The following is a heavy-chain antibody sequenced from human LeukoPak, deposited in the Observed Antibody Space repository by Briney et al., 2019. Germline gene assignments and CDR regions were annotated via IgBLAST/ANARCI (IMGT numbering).Heavy chain of an antibody. D-gene: IGHD6-13*01. J-gene: IGHJ4*02. Sequence: GESLKISCKVSGYSFPNYWIGWVRQMPGKGLEWMGIIWPANSDTRYSPSFRGQVTISADRSISTAYLQWSSLKASDTAMYYCARPDGDSSSRPPFGFDYWGQGTLVTVSS. V-gene: IGHV5-51*01. CDR1: GYSFPNYW. CDR3: ARPDGDSSSRPPFGFDY. CDR2: IWPANSDT.